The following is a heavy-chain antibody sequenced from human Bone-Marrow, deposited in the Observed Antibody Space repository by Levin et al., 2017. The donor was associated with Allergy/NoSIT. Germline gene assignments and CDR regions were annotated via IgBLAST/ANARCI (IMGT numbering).Heavy chain of an antibody. D-gene: IGHD1-1*01. V-gene: IGHV3-23*01. CDR2: ISGSGGDT. CDR1: GVTFSNYG. J-gene: IGHJ4*02. Sequence: QSGGSLRLSCVVSGVTFSNYGMSWVRQAPGKGLEWVSGISGSGGDTIYADSVKGRFTISRDNSRHTLFLQMTSVRADDTAVYYCTKGFHVGNWEPSGYWGQGTLVTVSS. CDR3: TKGFHVGNWEPSGY.